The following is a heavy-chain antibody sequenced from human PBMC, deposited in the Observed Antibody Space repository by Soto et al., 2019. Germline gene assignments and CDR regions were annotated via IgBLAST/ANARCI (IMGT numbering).Heavy chain of an antibody. Sequence: GGSLRLSCAASGFTFGSYSMNWVRQAPGKGLEWVSSISSSSSYIYYADSVKGRFTISRDNAKNSLYLQMNSLRAEDTAVYYCASGTSDSSSWYRYYYYYGMDVWGQGTTVTVSS. CDR3: ASGTSDSSSWYRYYYYYGMDV. V-gene: IGHV3-21*01. J-gene: IGHJ6*02. CDR2: ISSSSSYI. CDR1: GFTFGSYS. D-gene: IGHD6-13*01.